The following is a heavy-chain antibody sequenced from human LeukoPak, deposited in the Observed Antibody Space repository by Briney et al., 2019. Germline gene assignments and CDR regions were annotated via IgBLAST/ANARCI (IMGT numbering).Heavy chain of an antibody. J-gene: IGHJ5*02. Sequence: ASVKVSCKASGYTFTSYDINWVRQATGQGLEWMGWMNPNSGNTGYAQKFQGRVTMTRNTSISTAYMELSSLRSEDTAVYYCARTPPIFGVVIMRSGSLPHWFDPWGQGTLVTVSS. V-gene: IGHV1-8*01. CDR2: MNPNSGNT. CDR3: ARTPPIFGVVIMRSGSLPHWFDP. D-gene: IGHD3-3*01. CDR1: GYTFTSYD.